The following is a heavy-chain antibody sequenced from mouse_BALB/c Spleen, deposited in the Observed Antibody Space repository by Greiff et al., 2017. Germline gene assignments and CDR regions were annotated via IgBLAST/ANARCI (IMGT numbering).Heavy chain of an antibody. D-gene: IGHD2-10*02. CDR3: AKKYGNSFYYAMDY. CDR2: INPSTGYT. V-gene: IGHV1-7*01. J-gene: IGHJ4*01. CDR1: GYTFTSYW. Sequence: VKLLESGAELAKPGASVKMSCKASGYTFTSYWMHWVKQRPGQGLEWIGYINPSTGYTEYNQKFKDKATLTADKSSSTAYMQLSSLTSEDSAVYYCAKKYGNSFYYAMDYWGQGTSVTVSS.